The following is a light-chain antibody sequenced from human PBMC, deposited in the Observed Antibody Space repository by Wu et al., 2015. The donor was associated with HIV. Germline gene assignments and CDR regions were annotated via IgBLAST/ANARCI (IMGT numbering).Light chain of an antibody. CDR3: QLVLXTSHST. J-gene: IGKJ4*01. CDR2: DAS. V-gene: IGKV1-13*02. CDR1: QGISSA. Sequence: ATQLTQSPSSLSASVGDRVTITCRASQGISSALAWYQQKPGKVFKLLIYDASSLQSGIPARFSGSGSGTDFTLTISSLQPEDSATXFXQLVLXTSHSTFGGGTK.